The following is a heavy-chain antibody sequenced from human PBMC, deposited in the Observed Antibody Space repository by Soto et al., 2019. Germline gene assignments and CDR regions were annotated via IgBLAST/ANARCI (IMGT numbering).Heavy chain of an antibody. CDR1: GFTFSGFG. Sequence: QVQLVESGGGVVQPGRSLRLSCAGSGFTFSGFGMHWVRQAPGKGLEWVAVISYDGNNEYYADSVKGRFTISRDNSKNTLYLQMNRLRAEATAVYYCAKEGIPRYYGGGACYSIQAYWGQGTLVNVSS. CDR2: ISYDGNNE. D-gene: IGHD2-15*01. CDR3: AKEGIPRYYGGGACYSIQAY. V-gene: IGHV3-30*18. J-gene: IGHJ4*02.